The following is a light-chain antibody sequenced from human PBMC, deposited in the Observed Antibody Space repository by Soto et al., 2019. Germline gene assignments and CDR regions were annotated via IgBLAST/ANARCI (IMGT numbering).Light chain of an antibody. CDR2: GAS. CDR1: QSVSTNS. V-gene: IGKV3-20*01. CDR3: QQYGSSVLT. J-gene: IGKJ4*01. Sequence: EIGFTHSPTTLSLSPGERATISCRASQSVSTNSLAWYQQKPGQAPRPLIYGASSRATGTPDRFSGSGSGTDFTLIISRLEPEDFAVYYCQQYGSSVLTFGGGTKVDIK.